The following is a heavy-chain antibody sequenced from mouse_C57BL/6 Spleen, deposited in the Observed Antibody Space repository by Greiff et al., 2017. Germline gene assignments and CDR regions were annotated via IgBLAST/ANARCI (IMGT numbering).Heavy chain of an antibody. D-gene: IGHD2-2*01. V-gene: IGHV1-82*01. Sequence: VKLMESGPELVKPGASVKISCKASGYAFSSSWMNWVKQRPGKGLEWIGRIYPGDGDTTYNGKFKGKATLTADKSSSTAYMQLSSLTSEDSAVYFCARDEVTRYVDVWGTGSTVTVYS. CDR1: GYAFSSSW. J-gene: IGHJ1*03. CDR3: ARDEVTRYVDV. CDR2: IYPGDGDT.